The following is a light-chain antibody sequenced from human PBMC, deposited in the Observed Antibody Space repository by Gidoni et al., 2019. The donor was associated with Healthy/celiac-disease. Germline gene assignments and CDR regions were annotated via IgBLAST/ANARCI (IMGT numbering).Light chain of an antibody. Sequence: AIRMTQSPSSLSASTGDRVTITCRASQGISSYLAWYQQKPGKAPKLLIYAASTLQSGVPSRFSGSGSGTDFTLTIRCLQSEYFATYYCQQYYSYPWTFGQGTKVEIK. CDR3: QQYYSYPWT. J-gene: IGKJ1*01. CDR1: QGISSY. CDR2: AAS. V-gene: IGKV1-8*01.